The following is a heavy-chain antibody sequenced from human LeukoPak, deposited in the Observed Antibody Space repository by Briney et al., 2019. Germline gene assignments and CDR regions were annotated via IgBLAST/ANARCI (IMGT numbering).Heavy chain of an antibody. V-gene: IGHV4-4*02. CDR1: GGSISSSNW. CDR3: ASTGTLGYYGMAV. D-gene: IGHD2/OR15-2a*01. J-gene: IGHJ6*02. CDR2: IYHGGST. Sequence: SETLSLTCARSGGSISSSNWWTWVRQPPGRGLEWIGEIYHGGSTNYNPSLKSRVTISVDKSKNQFSLNLSSVAAADTAVYYCASTGTLGYYGMAVWGQRTTVTVSS.